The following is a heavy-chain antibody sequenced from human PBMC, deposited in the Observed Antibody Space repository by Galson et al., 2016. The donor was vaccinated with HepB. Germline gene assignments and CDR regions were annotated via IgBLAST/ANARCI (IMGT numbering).Heavy chain of an antibody. J-gene: IGHJ5*02. CDR1: GGTFSSYT. D-gene: IGHD4-17*01. CDR3: ARRYDYGAP. V-gene: IGHV1-69*06. CDR2: IMPLFDTV. Sequence: SVKVSCKASGGTFSSYTISWVRQAPGQGLEWMGGIMPLFDTVDYAQKFQGRVTITADKSTSTVYMELTSLRSEDTAVYYCARRYDYGAPWGQGTLVTVSS.